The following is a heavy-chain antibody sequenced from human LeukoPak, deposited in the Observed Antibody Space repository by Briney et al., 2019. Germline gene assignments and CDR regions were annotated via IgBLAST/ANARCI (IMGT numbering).Heavy chain of an antibody. CDR2: IYYSGST. CDR3: ARHYYVWGSYRPIYFDY. V-gene: IGHV4-39*01. CDR1: GGSISSSSYY. Sequence: SETLSLTCTVSGGSISSSSYYWGWIRQPPGKGLEWIGSIYYSGSTYYNPSLKSRVTISVDTSKSQFSLKLSSVTAADTAVHYCARHYYVWGSYRPIYFDYWGQGTLVTVSS. D-gene: IGHD3-16*02. J-gene: IGHJ4*02.